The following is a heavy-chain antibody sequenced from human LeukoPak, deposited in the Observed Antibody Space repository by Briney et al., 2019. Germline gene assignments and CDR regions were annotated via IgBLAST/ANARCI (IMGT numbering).Heavy chain of an antibody. CDR3: AAPAAGTGRGFQH. V-gene: IGHV4-34*01. D-gene: IGHD6-13*01. CDR1: GGSFSGYY. J-gene: IGHJ1*01. CDR2: INHSGST. Sequence: SETLSLTCAVYGGSFSGYYWSWIRQPPGKGLEWSGEINHSGSTNYNPSLKSRVTISVDTSKNQFSLKLSSVTAADTAVYYCAAPAAGTGRGFQHWGQGTLVTVSP.